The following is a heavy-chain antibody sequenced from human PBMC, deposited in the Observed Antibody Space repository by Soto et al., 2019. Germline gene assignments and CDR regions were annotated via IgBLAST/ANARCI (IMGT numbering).Heavy chain of an antibody. V-gene: IGHV4-34*01. Sequence: SETLSLTCAVYGGSFSGYYWSWIRQPPGKGLEWIGEINHSGSTNYNPSLKSRVTISVDTSKNQFSLKLSSATAADTAVYYCARGSKQLSSRIGYGMDVWGQGTTVTVSS. CDR3: ARGSKQLSSRIGYGMDV. CDR2: INHSGST. CDR1: GGSFSGYY. D-gene: IGHD6-13*01. J-gene: IGHJ6*02.